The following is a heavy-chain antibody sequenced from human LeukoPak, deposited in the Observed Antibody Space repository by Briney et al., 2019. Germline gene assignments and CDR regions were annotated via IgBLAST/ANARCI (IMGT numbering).Heavy chain of an antibody. CDR2: IWYDGSNK. V-gene: IGHV3-33*06. CDR3: AKDESSYGLGPFDY. CDR1: GFTFSSYG. D-gene: IGHD5-18*01. J-gene: IGHJ4*02. Sequence: PGGSLRLSCAASGFTFSSYGMHWVRQAPGKGLEWVAVIWYDGSNKYYADSVKGRFTISRDNSKNTLYLQMNSLRAEDTAVYYCAKDESSYGLGPFDYWGQGTLVTVSS.